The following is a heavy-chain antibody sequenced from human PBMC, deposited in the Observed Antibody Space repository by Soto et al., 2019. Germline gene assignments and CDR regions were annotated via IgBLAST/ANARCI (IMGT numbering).Heavy chain of an antibody. V-gene: IGHV4-31*03. CDR1: GGSISSGGYY. D-gene: IGHD3-10*01. Sequence: SETLSLTCTVSGGSISSGGYYWSWIRQHPGKGLEWIGYIYYSGSAYYNPSLKSRVTISVDTSKKQFSLKMSSVTAADTAVYYCARGYYKGPIDYRGKGTLVTVSS. CDR2: IYYSGSA. J-gene: IGHJ4*02. CDR3: ARGYYKGPIDY.